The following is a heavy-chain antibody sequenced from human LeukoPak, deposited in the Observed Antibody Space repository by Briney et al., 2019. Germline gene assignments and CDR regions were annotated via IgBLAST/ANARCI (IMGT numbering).Heavy chain of an antibody. Sequence: ASVKVSCKASGYTFTSYGISWVRQAPGQGLEWMGWISAYNGNTNYAQKLQGRVTMTTDTSTSTAHMELRSLRSDDTAVYYCARVPPYYDFWSGYYGYFDYWGQGTLVTVSS. J-gene: IGHJ4*02. V-gene: IGHV1-18*01. D-gene: IGHD3-3*01. CDR1: GYTFTSYG. CDR2: ISAYNGNT. CDR3: ARVPPYYDFWSGYYGYFDY.